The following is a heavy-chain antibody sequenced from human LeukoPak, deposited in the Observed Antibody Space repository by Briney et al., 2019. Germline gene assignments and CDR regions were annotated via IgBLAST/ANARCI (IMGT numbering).Heavy chain of an antibody. CDR1: GFTVSSNY. CDR3: ARDPVGVAATGRGR. Sequence: GGSLRLSCAASGFTVSSNYMSWVRQAPGKGLEWVSVIYDDGRTYYADSVKGRFTISRDNSKNMLFLQMDSLRGEDTAVYYCARDPVGVAATGRGRWGQGTLVTVSS. V-gene: IGHV3-66*01. CDR2: IYDDGRT. J-gene: IGHJ4*02. D-gene: IGHD6-13*01.